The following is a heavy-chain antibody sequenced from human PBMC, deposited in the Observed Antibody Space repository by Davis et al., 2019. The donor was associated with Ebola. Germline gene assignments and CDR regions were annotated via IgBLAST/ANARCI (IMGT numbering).Heavy chain of an antibody. J-gene: IGHJ3*02. D-gene: IGHD1-26*01. Sequence: GESLKISCVASGFTFSSFVFHWVRQAPGKGLEWVAVISYDGSNKLYADSVEGRFTISRDNSKNTLYLQMNGLRVEDTAIYYCAKDTSNIWFDIWGQGTNVTVSS. CDR2: ISYDGSNK. V-gene: IGHV3-30*18. CDR1: GFTFSSFV. CDR3: AKDTSNIWFDI.